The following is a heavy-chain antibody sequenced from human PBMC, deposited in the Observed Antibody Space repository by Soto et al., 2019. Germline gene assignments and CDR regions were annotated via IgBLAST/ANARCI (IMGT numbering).Heavy chain of an antibody. CDR3: AKVRTHYYDSSGPGQVIDY. D-gene: IGHD3-22*01. CDR2: ISGSGGST. J-gene: IGHJ4*02. Sequence: PGGSLRLSCAASGFTFGTTDMSWVRQAPGKGLEWVSAISGSGGSTYYADSVKGRFTISRDNSKNTLYLQMNSLRAEDTAVYYCAKVRTHYYDSSGPGQVIDYWGQGTLVTVS. CDR1: GFTFGTTD. V-gene: IGHV3-23*01.